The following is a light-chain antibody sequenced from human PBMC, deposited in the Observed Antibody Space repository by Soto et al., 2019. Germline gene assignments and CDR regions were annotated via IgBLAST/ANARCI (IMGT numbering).Light chain of an antibody. CDR2: EVS. V-gene: IGLV2-14*01. Sequence: QSALTQPASVSGSPGQSITISCTGTRSDVGVYDFVSWYQQHPGKAPKVIIYEVSNRPSGVSNRFSGSKSGNTASLTISGLQAEDEGDDYCSSYTRSNIAVFGGGTKLTVL. J-gene: IGLJ2*01. CDR3: SSYTRSNIAV. CDR1: RSDVGVYDF.